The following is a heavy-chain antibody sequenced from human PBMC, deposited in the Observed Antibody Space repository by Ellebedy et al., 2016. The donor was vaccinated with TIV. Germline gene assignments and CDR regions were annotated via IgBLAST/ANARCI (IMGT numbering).Heavy chain of an antibody. CDR2: IYSSGST. V-gene: IGHV4-4*07. CDR3: ANTPSSWFDTPNF. Sequence: MPGGSLRLSCSVSGGSTRSYYWTWIRQPAGKGLEWIGRIYSSGSTNYNPSLKSRVSQSIDTSKNQFSLNLSSVTAAYTAVYYCANTPSSWFDTPNFWGQGALVTVSS. J-gene: IGHJ4*02. D-gene: IGHD6-13*01. CDR1: GGSTRSYY.